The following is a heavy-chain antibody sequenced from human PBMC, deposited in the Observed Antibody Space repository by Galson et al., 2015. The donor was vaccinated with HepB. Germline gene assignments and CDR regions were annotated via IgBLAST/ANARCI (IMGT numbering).Heavy chain of an antibody. CDR3: ARGRGSGYGDYFDY. CDR1: GFTFSSYA. J-gene: IGHJ4*02. V-gene: IGHV3-30*04. D-gene: IGHD4-17*01. CDR2: ISYDGSNK. Sequence: SLRLSCAVSGFTFSSYAMHWVRQAPGKGLEWVAVISYDGSNKYYADSVKGRFTISRDNSKNTLYLQMNSLRAEDTAVYYCARGRGSGYGDYFDYWGQGTLVTVSS.